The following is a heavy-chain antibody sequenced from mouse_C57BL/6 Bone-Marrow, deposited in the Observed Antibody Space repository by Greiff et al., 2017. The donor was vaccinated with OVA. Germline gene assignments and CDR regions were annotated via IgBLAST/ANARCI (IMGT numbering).Heavy chain of an antibody. CDR2: IYPSDSET. D-gene: IGHD4-1*01. J-gene: IGHJ2*01. V-gene: IGHV1-61*01. CDR3: ARRELGLDYFDY. CDR1: GYTFTSYW. Sequence: QVHVKQPGAELVRPGSSVKLSCKASGYTFTSYWMDWVKQRPGQGLEWIGNIYPSDSETHYNQKFKDKATLTVDKSSSTAYMQLSSLTSEDSAVYYCARRELGLDYFDYWGQGTTLTVSS.